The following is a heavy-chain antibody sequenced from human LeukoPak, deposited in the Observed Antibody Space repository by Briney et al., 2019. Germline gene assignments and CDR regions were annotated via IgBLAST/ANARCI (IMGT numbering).Heavy chain of an antibody. CDR2: IYYSGST. J-gene: IGHJ4*02. CDR3: ARLGVAARRGPIDY. CDR1: GGSISSYY. D-gene: IGHD6-6*01. Sequence: SETLSLTCTVSGGSISSYYWSWIRQPPGKGLEWIGYIYYSGSTNYNPSLKSRVTISVDTSKNQFSLKLSSVTAADTAVYYCARLGVAARRGPIDYWGQGTLVTVSS. V-gene: IGHV4-59*12.